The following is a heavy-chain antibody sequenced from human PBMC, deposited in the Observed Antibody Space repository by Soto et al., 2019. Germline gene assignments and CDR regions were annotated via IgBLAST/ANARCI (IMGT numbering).Heavy chain of an antibody. CDR2: IIPIRGIP. CDR3: ASSVATTQYAFDI. D-gene: IGHD5-12*01. CDR1: GGTFSSYT. Sequence: SVKVSCKASGGTFSSYTISWVRQASGQGLEWMGRIIPIRGIPGYAQKFQGRVTITRNTSMSTAYMELSSLRSEDTAVYYCASSVATTQYAFDIWGQGTMVTVSS. V-gene: IGHV1-69*02. J-gene: IGHJ3*02.